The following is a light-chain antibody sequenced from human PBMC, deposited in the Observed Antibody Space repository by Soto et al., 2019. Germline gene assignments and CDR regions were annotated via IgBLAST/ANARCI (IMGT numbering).Light chain of an antibody. CDR1: QSVSNN. CDR3: QQYNDWPPIT. J-gene: IGKJ5*01. V-gene: IGKV3-15*01. CDR2: YAS. Sequence: EIMMTQSPGTLSVSPGERATLSCRASQSVSNNLAWYQQKPGQAPRLLIYYASTRATGIPARFSGSGSGTEFTLTISSLQSEDFALYYCQQYNDWPPITFDQGTRLEVK.